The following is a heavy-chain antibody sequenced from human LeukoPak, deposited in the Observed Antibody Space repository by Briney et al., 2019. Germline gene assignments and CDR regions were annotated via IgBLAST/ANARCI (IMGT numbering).Heavy chain of an antibody. CDR3: ARSSYSSSSSV. J-gene: IGHJ3*01. Sequence: PGGSLRLSCSASGFTFSNYAMNWFRQAPGKGLEWVASINSDGSEGYYADVVKGRFTISRDNAKNSLYLQINSLRAEDTAVYYCARSSYSSSSSVWGQGTMVTVSS. D-gene: IGHD6-6*01. CDR2: INSDGSEG. CDR1: GFTFSNYA. V-gene: IGHV3-7*03.